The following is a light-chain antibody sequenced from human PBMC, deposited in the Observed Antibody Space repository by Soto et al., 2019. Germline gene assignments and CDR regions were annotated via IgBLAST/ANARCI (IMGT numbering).Light chain of an antibody. J-gene: IGKJ1*01. CDR1: QSVSNF. CDR2: AAS. V-gene: IGKV1-39*01. Sequence: DIQMTQSPSSLSASVGDRVTITCRAGQSVSNFLNWYQQKPGRAPKLLIYAASSLQSGVPSRFSGGGSGTDFTLTISSLQPEDFATYYCQQSYTTPRTFGQGTKVDIK. CDR3: QQSYTTPRT.